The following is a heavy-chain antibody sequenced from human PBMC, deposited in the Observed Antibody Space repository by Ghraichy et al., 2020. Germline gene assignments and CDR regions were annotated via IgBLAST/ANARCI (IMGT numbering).Heavy chain of an antibody. J-gene: IGHJ4*02. CDR3: AKVVGRGGGSCFPH. CDR2: ISGSGGNT. D-gene: IGHD2-15*01. Sequence: GGSLRLSCAASGFTFSSYAMSWVRQAPGKGLEWVSAISGSGGNTYYADSVKGRFTFSRDNSKNTLYLQMNSLRAEDTAVYYCAKVVGRGGGSCFPHWGQGTLVPVSS. CDR1: GFTFSSYA. V-gene: IGHV3-23*01.